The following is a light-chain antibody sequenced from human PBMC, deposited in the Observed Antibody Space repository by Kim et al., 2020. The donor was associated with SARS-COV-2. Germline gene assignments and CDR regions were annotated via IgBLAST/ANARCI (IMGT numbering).Light chain of an antibody. Sequence: QPALTQPDSVSGSPGQSITISCTGTSSDVGAYNYVSWYQQHPGKAPKLMIFDVYIRPSGISNRFSGAKSGNTASLTISGLQAEDEADYYCGSYSTSGTVIFGGGTKLTVL. V-gene: IGLV2-14*03. CDR1: SSDVGAYNY. CDR3: GSYSTSGTVI. J-gene: IGLJ2*01. CDR2: DVY.